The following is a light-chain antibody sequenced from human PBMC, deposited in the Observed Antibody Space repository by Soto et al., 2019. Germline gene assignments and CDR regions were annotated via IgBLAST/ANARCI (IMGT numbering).Light chain of an antibody. CDR1: SSNIGAGYD. V-gene: IGLV1-40*01. Sequence: QSVLTQPPSVSGAPGQRVTISCTGSSSNIGAGYDVHWYQQLPETAPKLLIDGNSNRPSGVPDRFSGSKSGTSASLAITGLQDGDEFDYYCQSYDSSLSGYVVFGGGTKLTVL. CDR3: QSYDSSLSGYVV. CDR2: GNS. J-gene: IGLJ2*01.